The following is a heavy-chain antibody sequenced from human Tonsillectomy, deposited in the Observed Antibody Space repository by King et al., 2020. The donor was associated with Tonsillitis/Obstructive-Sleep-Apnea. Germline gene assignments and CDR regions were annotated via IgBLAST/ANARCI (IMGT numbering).Heavy chain of an antibody. CDR3: AGHGGPYGSGSYPHNYYYMDV. Sequence: QLQESGPGLVKPSETLSLTCTVSGGSISSSSYYWGWIRQPPGKGLEWIGSIYYSGSTYYNPSLKSRVTISVDTSKNQFSLKLSSVTAADTAVYYCAGHGGPYGSGSYPHNYYYMDVWGKGTTVTVSS. J-gene: IGHJ6*03. V-gene: IGHV4-39*01. CDR2: IYYSGST. D-gene: IGHD3-10*01. CDR1: GGSISSSSYY.